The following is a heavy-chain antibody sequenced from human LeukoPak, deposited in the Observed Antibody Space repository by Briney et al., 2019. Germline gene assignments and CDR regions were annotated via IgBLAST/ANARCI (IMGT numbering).Heavy chain of an antibody. CDR3: AKDTPRPPSY. CDR1: GITFSNYA. J-gene: IGHJ4*02. Sequence: GGSLRLSCVASGITFSNYAMSWVRQAPGKGLEWVSGISGSADTTHSADSVKGRFTISRDNTKNTLFLQMNSLRADDTAVYYCAKDTPRPPSYWGQGTLVTVSS. V-gene: IGHV3-23*01. CDR2: ISGSADTT.